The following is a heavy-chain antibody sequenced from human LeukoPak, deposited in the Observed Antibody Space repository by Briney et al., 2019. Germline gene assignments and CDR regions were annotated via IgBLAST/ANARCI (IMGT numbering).Heavy chain of an antibody. D-gene: IGHD2-15*01. CDR3: ATDRGWFFDN. V-gene: IGHV3-30*03. CDR1: GFTFDDYT. J-gene: IGHJ4*02. Sequence: GRSLRLSCAASGFTFDDYTMHWVRQAPGTGLEWLAFISHDGSERYFADSVKGRFTISRDNSKSTLYLQMNILREEDTAMFYCATDRGWFFDNWGQGALVTVAS. CDR2: ISHDGSER.